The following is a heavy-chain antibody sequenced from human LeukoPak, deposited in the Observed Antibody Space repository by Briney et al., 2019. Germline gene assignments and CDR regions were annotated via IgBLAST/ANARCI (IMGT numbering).Heavy chain of an antibody. V-gene: IGHV1-2*02. CDR2: IRPMTGDT. CDR3: GRGVQSLDP. J-gene: IGHJ5*02. Sequence: ASVKVSCKASGYNFRAYYIHWVRQAPGQGLEWLGYIRPMTGDTNYAQKFQDRVTFSMDTSTATAYMELRSLRSDDTAFYYCGRGVQSLDPWGQGTLVTVSS. CDR1: GYNFRAYY.